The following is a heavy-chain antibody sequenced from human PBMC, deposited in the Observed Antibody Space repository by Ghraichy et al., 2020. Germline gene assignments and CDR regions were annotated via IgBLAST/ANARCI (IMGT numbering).Heavy chain of an antibody. J-gene: IGHJ5*02. CDR2: ISWNSGSI. D-gene: IGHD5-24*01. CDR3: AKAGRDGYNLRGWFDP. Sequence: GGSLRLSCAASGFTFDDYAMHWVRQAPGKGLEWVSGISWNSGSIGYADSVKGRFTISRDNAKNSLYLQMNSLRAEDTALYYCAKAGRDGYNLRGWFDPWGQGTLVTVSS. CDR1: GFTFDDYA. V-gene: IGHV3-9*01.